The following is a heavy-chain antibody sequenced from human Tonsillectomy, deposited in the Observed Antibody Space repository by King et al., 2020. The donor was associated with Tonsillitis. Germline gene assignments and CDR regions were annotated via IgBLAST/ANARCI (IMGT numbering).Heavy chain of an antibody. Sequence: VQLVESGGGLVQPGGSPRLSCAASGFTFSSHAMSWVRQAPGKGLEWVSAISGSGDNTYYADSVKGRFTISRDNSKNMLNLQMNRLRVEDTAVYYCAKGYARTWYGTTGSYCSMDVWGQGTTVTVSS. CDR2: ISGSGDNT. J-gene: IGHJ6*02. CDR3: AKGYARTWYGTTGSYCSMDV. V-gene: IGHV3-23*04. D-gene: IGHD3-16*01. CDR1: GFTFSSHA.